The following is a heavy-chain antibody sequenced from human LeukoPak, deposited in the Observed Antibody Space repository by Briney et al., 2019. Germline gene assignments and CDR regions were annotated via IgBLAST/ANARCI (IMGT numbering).Heavy chain of an antibody. Sequence: PGRSLRLSCAASGFTFSSYAMHWVRQAPGKGLEWVAVISYDGSNKYYADSVKGRFTISRDNPKNTLYLQMNSLRAEDTAVYYCARSVQQLAYYFDYWGQGTLVTVSS. V-gene: IGHV3-30-3*01. CDR2: ISYDGSNK. CDR1: GFTFSSYA. J-gene: IGHJ4*02. D-gene: IGHD6-13*01. CDR3: ARSVQQLAYYFDY.